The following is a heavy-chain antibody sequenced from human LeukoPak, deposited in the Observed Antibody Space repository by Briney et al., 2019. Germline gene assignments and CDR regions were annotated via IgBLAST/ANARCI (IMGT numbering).Heavy chain of an antibody. Sequence: SGPVLVKPTETLTLTCTVSGFSLSNARMGVSWIRQPPGKALEWLAQIFSNDEKSYSTSLKSRLTISKDTSKSQLVLTMTNMDAVDTATYYCARSRVYYYDILTGYSDYWGQGTLVTVSS. CDR3: ARSRVYYYDILTGYSDY. CDR1: GFSLSNARMG. CDR2: IFSNDEK. D-gene: IGHD3-9*01. V-gene: IGHV2-26*01. J-gene: IGHJ4*02.